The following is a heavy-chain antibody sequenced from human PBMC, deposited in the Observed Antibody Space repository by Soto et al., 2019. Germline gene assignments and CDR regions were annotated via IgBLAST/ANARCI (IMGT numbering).Heavy chain of an antibody. J-gene: IGHJ3*02. CDR2: ISGSGGST. V-gene: IGHV3-23*01. Sequence: EVQLLESGGGLVQPGGSLRLSCAASGFTFSSYAMSWVRQAPGKGLEWVSAISGSGGSTYYADSVKGRFTISRDNSKNTLYLQMNSLRSEDTAVYYCAKDRSGWYDAFDIWGQGTMVTVSS. CDR1: GFTFSSYA. CDR3: AKDRSGWYDAFDI. D-gene: IGHD6-19*01.